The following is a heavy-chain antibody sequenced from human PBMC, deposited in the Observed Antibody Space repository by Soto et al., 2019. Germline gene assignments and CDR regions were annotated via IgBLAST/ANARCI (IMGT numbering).Heavy chain of an antibody. V-gene: IGHV4-59*01. Sequence: TSETLSLTCTVSGGSISSYYWSWIRQPPGKGLEWIGYIYYSGSTNYNPSLKSRVTISVDTSKNQFSLKLSSVTAADTAVYYCARESVGSSSTDYWGQGTLVTVSS. J-gene: IGHJ4*02. CDR1: GGSISSYY. D-gene: IGHD6-6*01. CDR3: ARESVGSSSTDY. CDR2: IYYSGST.